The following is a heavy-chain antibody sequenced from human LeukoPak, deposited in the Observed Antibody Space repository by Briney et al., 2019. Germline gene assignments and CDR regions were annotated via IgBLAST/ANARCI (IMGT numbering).Heavy chain of an antibody. D-gene: IGHD2-8*01. CDR1: GYIFTNYW. J-gene: IGHJ3*02. V-gene: IGHV5-51*01. CDR2: IYPGDSDT. CDR3: ATINGGHGFDI. Sequence: GESLKISCKGSGYIFTNYWIAWVRQMPGEGLEWMGIIYPGDSDTRYRPSFQGQVTISADKSISTAYLQWSSLKASDTAMYYCATINGGHGFDIWGHGTMVTVS.